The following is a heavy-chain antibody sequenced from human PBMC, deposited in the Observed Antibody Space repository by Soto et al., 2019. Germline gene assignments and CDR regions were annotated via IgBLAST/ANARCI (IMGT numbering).Heavy chain of an antibody. CDR2: IAHDGSEK. D-gene: IGHD7-27*01. CDR1: GFTFSSYW. Sequence: GGSLRLSCAVSGFTFSSYWMSWVRQAPGRGLEWLATIAHDGSEKFYVDSVKGRFTISRDNTKNSLYLQMNSLRAEDTAVYYCARESNAHFDYWGQGTMVTVSS. J-gene: IGHJ4*02. CDR3: ARESNAHFDY. V-gene: IGHV3-7*01.